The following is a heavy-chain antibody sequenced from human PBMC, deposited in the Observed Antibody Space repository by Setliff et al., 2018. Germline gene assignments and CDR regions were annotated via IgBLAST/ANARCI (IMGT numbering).Heavy chain of an antibody. CDR2: INNYSFKT. Sequence: GASVKVSCKTSGYTFTNYGITWVRQAPGQGLEWMGWINNYSFKTNYPQKFLGRVTVTTDTSTGTAYMELGSLTSDDTAIYYCMRLVRFCSRTVCQRTSGDEAWGQGTLVTVSS. V-gene: IGHV1-18*01. J-gene: IGHJ5*02. D-gene: IGHD3-3*01. CDR3: MRLVRFCSRTVCQRTSGDEA. CDR1: GYTFTNYG.